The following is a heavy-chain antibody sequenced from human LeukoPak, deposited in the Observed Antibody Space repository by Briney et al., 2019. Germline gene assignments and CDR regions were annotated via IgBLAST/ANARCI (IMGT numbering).Heavy chain of an antibody. CDR1: GDSVSSNSAS. Sequence: SQTLSLTCAISGDSVSSNSASWNWIRQSPSRGLEWLGKTYYRSKWYNDYALSVKSRLTFNPDTSKNHFSLQLNSLTPEDTAVYYCARVVAAAGKHFDYWGQRTLVTVSS. CDR2: TYYRSKWYN. V-gene: IGHV6-1*01. CDR3: ARVVAAAGKHFDY. J-gene: IGHJ4*02. D-gene: IGHD6-13*01.